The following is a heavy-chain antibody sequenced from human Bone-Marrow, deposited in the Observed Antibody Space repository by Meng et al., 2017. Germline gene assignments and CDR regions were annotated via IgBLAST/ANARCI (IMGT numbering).Heavy chain of an antibody. V-gene: IGHV1-2*06. CDR2: INPNSGGT. CDR3: ARAYVDTAMVTPLDY. CDR1: GYTFTGYY. Sequence: ASVKVSCKASGYTFTGYYMHWVRQAPGQGLEWMGRINPNSGGTNYAQKFQGRVTMTRDTSTSTVYMELSSLRSEDTAVYYCARAYVDTAMVTPLDYWGQGTLVTVSS. J-gene: IGHJ4*02. D-gene: IGHD5-18*01.